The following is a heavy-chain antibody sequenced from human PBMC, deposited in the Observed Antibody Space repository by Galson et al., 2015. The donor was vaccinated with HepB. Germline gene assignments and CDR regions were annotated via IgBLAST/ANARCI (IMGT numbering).Heavy chain of an antibody. V-gene: IGHV1-3*01. D-gene: IGHD2-2*01. Sequence: SVKVSCKASGYTFTSYAMHWVRQAPGQRLEWMGWINAGNGNTKYSQKFQGRVTITRDTSASTAYMELSSLRSEDTAVYYCAREMGDCSSTSCYYLYYYGMDVWGQGTTVTVSS. CDR1: GYTFTSYA. CDR3: AREMGDCSSTSCYYLYYYGMDV. J-gene: IGHJ6*02. CDR2: INAGNGNT.